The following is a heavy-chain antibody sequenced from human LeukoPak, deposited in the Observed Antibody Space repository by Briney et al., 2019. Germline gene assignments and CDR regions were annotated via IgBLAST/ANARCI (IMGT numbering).Heavy chain of an antibody. J-gene: IGHJ4*02. D-gene: IGHD2-2*02. CDR3: ARVGSLVPAAIRPYYFDY. CDR1: GYTFTSYA. CDR2: INTNTGNP. V-gene: IGHV7-4-1*02. Sequence: AASVKVSCKASGYTFTSYAMNWVRQAPGQGLEWMGWINTNTGNPTYAQGFTGRFVFSLDTSVSTAYLQISSLKAEDTAVYYCARVGSLVPAAIRPYYFDYWGQGTLVTVSS.